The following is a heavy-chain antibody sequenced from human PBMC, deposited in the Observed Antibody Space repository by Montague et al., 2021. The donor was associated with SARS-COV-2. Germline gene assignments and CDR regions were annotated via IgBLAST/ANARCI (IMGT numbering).Heavy chain of an antibody. D-gene: IGHD4-23*01. CDR1: GGSFSGYY. CDR3: ARWDPQTLTLIGLRGKSASDY. V-gene: IGHV4-34*01. J-gene: IGHJ4*02. Sequence: SETLSLTCAVYGGSFSGYYWTWIRQSPGKGLEWIAEINHSGTTNYNFNSSLRSRVTISVDTSKRQFSLKLSSVTAADTGVYYCARWDPQTLTLIGLRGKSASDYWGQGTLVTVSS. CDR2: INHSGTT.